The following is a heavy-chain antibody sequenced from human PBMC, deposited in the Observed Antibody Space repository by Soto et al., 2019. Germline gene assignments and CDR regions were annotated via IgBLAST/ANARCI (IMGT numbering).Heavy chain of an antibody. Sequence: SETLSLTCTVSGGSISSYYWSWIRQPPGKGLEWIGYIYYSGSTNYNPSLKSRVTISVDTSKNQFSLKLSSVTAADTAVYYCARLSVVEIFGVVKQHDAFDIWGQGTMVTVSS. CDR3: ARLSVVEIFGVVKQHDAFDI. D-gene: IGHD3-3*01. CDR1: GGSISSYY. CDR2: IYYSGST. V-gene: IGHV4-59*08. J-gene: IGHJ3*02.